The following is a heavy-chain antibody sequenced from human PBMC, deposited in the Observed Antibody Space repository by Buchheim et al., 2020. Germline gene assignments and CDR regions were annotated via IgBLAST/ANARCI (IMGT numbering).Heavy chain of an antibody. J-gene: IGHJ6*02. D-gene: IGHD3-3*01. Sequence: EVQLVESGGGLVQPGGSLRLSCAASGFTFSSYSMNWVRQAPGKGLEWVSYISSSSSTIYYADSVKGRFTISRDNAKTSLYLQMNSLRAEDTAVYYCARGYYITIWYGMDVWGQGTT. CDR3: ARGYYITIWYGMDV. V-gene: IGHV3-48*01. CDR2: ISSSSSTI. CDR1: GFTFSSYS.